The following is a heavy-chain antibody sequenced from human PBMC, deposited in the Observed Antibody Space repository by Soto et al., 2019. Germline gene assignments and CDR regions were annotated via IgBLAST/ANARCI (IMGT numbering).Heavy chain of an antibody. CDR3: EHKRDVSSGFKY. CDR1: GFSLSINGVA. D-gene: IGHD6-25*01. J-gene: IGHJ4*02. V-gene: IGHV2-5*02. CDR2: IYWDDDQ. Sequence: QITLKESGPTLVKPTQTLTLTCTFSGFSLSINGVAVGWIRQPPGQALEWLALIYWDDDQRYNPSLKNRLTITKVTARNHVVLTMTNMDPVDTDTYSCEHKRDVSSGFKYWGQGTLVTVSS.